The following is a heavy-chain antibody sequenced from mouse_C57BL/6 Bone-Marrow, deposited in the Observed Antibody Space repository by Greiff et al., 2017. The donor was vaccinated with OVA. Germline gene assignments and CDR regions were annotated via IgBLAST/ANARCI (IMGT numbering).Heavy chain of an antibody. V-gene: IGHV3-6*01. D-gene: IGHD2-3*01. CDR3: ARFYDGYPYYAMDY. CDR2: ISYDGSN. CDR1: GYSITSGYY. J-gene: IGHJ4*01. Sequence: EVKVEESGPGLVKPSQSLSLTCSVTGYSITSGYYWNWIRQFPGNKLEWMGYISYDGSNNYNPSLKNRNSITRDTSKNQFFLKLNSVTTEDTATYYCARFYDGYPYYAMDYWGQGTSVTVSS.